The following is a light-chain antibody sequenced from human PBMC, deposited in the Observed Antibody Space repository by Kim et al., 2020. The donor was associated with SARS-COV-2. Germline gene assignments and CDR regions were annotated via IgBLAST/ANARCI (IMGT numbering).Light chain of an antibody. J-gene: IGLJ2*01. CDR3: SSYTGSSYVL. Sequence: QSALTQPASVSGSPGQSITISGTGTSSDVGGSNYVSWYQQYPGKAPKLMIYDVSNRPSGVSTRFSGSKSANTASLTISGLQAEDEADYYCSSYTGSSYVLFGGGTHLPVL. V-gene: IGLV2-14*03. CDR2: DVS. CDR1: SSDVGGSNY.